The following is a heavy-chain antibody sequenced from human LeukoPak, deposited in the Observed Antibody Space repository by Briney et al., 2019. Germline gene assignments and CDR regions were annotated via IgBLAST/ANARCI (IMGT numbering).Heavy chain of an antibody. CDR2: IWYDGSNK. J-gene: IGHJ4*02. CDR1: GFTFSSYG. Sequence: GGSLRLSCAASGFTFSSYGMHWVRQAPGKGLEWVAVIWYDGSNKYYADSVKGRFTISRDNSKNTLYLQMNSLRAEDTAVYYCASSSVLLWFGEPQGYWGQGTLVTVSS. V-gene: IGHV3-33*01. D-gene: IGHD3-10*01. CDR3: ASSSVLLWFGEPQGY.